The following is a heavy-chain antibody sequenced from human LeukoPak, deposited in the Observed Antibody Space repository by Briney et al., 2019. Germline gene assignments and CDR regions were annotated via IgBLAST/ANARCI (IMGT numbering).Heavy chain of an antibody. CDR3: ARQHDYGDYDY. CDR2: IYPGDSET. Sequence: GESLKISCKGSGDTFSTYWIGWVRQLPGKGLEWMAIIYPGDSETKYSPSFQGQVTISVDKFISTTYLQWSSVKASDTAMYYCARQHDYGDYDYWGQGTLVTVSS. J-gene: IGHJ4*02. D-gene: IGHD4-17*01. V-gene: IGHV5-51*01. CDR1: GDTFSTYW.